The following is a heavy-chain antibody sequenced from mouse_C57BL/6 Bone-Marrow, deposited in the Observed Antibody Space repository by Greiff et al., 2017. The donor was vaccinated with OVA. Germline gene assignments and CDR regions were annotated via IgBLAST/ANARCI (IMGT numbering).Heavy chain of an antibody. D-gene: IGHD2-2*01. Sequence: VQLQQSGAELVKPGASVKISCKASGYAFSSYWMNWVKQRPGKGLEWIGQIYPGDGDTNYNGKFKGKATLTADKSSSTAYMQLSSLTSEDSAVYFCARFGYALAMDYWGQGTSVTVSS. CDR2: IYPGDGDT. J-gene: IGHJ4*01. CDR1: GYAFSSYW. CDR3: ARFGYALAMDY. V-gene: IGHV1-80*01.